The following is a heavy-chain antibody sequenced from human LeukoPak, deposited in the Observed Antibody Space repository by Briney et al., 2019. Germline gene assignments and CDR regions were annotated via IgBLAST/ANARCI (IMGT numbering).Heavy chain of an antibody. CDR1: GGSISSSNW. V-gene: IGHV3-20*04. J-gene: IGHJ4*02. CDR2: INWNGGTT. D-gene: IGHD1-26*01. CDR3: ARNSGANVYTYSFQY. Sequence: SSETLSLTCAVSGGSISSSNWWSWVRQAPGKGLEWVSGINWNGGTTTYADSVKGRFTISRDNAKNSLYLQMNSLRVEDTAFYYCARNSGANVYTYSFQYWGRGTLVTVSS.